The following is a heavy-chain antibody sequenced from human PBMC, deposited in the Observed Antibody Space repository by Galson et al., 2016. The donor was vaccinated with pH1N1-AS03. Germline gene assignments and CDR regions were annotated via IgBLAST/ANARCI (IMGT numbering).Heavy chain of an antibody. CDR1: GFTFTSST. J-gene: IGHJ4*02. CDR2: ITSSSTYI. Sequence: SLRLSCAASGFTFTSSTMSWVRQAPGKGLEWVSSITSSSTYIYYADSVKGRFSISRDSAHNSLYLQMNSLRAEDTAVYYCASVVYSTHFDYWGQGILVTVSS. D-gene: IGHD6-13*01. V-gene: IGHV3-21*01. CDR3: ASVVYSTHFDY.